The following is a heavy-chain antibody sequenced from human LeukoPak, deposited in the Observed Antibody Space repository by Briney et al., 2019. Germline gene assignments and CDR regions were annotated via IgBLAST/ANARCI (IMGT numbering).Heavy chain of an antibody. CDR3: ARDLPHYYYDNSGLHVFDV. CDR1: GGTLSSYA. D-gene: IGHD3-22*01. J-gene: IGHJ3*01. CDR2: IIPIFDTA. Sequence: SVKVSCKASGGTLSSYAISWVRQAPGQGLEWMGGIIPIFDTANYAQKFQGRVTITADESTSTAYMELSSLRSEDTAVYYCARDLPHYYYDNSGLHVFDVWGQGTMVTVSS. V-gene: IGHV1-69*13.